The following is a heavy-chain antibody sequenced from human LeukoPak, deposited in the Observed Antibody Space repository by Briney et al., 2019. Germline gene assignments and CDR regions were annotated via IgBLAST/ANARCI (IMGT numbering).Heavy chain of an antibody. CDR3: AKDSGIVGATTDY. V-gene: IGHV3-23*01. D-gene: IGHD1-26*01. CDR2: ISGSGGST. CDR1: GFTFSSYA. Sequence: GGSLRLSCAASGFTFSSYAMSWVHQAPGKGLEWVSGISGSGGSTYYADSVKGRFTISRDNSKNTLYLQMNSLRAEDTAVYYCAKDSGIVGATTDYWGQGTLVTVSS. J-gene: IGHJ4*02.